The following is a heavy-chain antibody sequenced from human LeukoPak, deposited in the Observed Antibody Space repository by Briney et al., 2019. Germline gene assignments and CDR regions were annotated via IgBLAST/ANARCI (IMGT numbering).Heavy chain of an antibody. CDR1: TSR. Sequence: GASVKVSCKATSRISWVRQAPGQGLESMGWIGTYGGDTYYAQKFQGRITVTTDTSTSTVYMELRNLRSDDTAVYYCARDLWNFYDDSGYNRDFDSWGQGTLVTVSS. J-gene: IGHJ5*01. V-gene: IGHV1-18*01. CDR2: IGTYGGDT. CDR3: ARDLWNFYDDSGYNRDFDS. D-gene: IGHD3-22*01.